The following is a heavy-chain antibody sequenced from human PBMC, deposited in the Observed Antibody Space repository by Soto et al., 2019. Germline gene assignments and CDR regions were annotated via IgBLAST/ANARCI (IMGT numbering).Heavy chain of an antibody. CDR3: ARFNFAWPLRGRDV. CDR2: IWYDGSNK. J-gene: IGHJ6*04. V-gene: IGHV3-33*01. Sequence: PGGSLRLSCAASGFTFSSYGMHWVRQAPGKGLEWVAVIWYDGSNKYYADSVKGRFTISRDNSKNTLYLQMNSLRAEDTAVYYCARFNFAWPLRGRDVGGKGTTVTVPS. CDR1: GFTFSSYG. D-gene: IGHD3-9*01.